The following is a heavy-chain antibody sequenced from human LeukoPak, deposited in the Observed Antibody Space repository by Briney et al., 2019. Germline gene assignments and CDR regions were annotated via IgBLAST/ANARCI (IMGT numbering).Heavy chain of an antibody. V-gene: IGHV3-7*01. D-gene: IGHD1-26*01. CDR1: GFTFSSYW. CDR2: IKQDGSEK. CDR3: ARDQEWELMPLDV. J-gene: IGHJ6*04. Sequence: GGTLRLSCAASGFTFSSYWMSWVRQAPGKGLEWVANIKQDGSEKYYVDSVKGRFTISRDNDKNSLYLQMNSLRAEDTAVYYCARDQEWELMPLDVWGKGTTVTVSS.